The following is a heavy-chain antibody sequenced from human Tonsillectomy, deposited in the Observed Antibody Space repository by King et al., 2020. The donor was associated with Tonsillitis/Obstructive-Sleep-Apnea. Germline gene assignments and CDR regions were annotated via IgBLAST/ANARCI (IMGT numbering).Heavy chain of an antibody. Sequence: VQLVQSGGGVVRPGGSLRLSCAASGFTFDDYGMSWVRQAPGKGLEWVSGITWNESRTGYAAFVKGRFTISRDNAKNSLYLQMKSLRAEDTALYCCVRSFFLRIAAPGPFDSWGQGTLVTVSS. J-gene: IGHJ4*02. D-gene: IGHD6-13*01. CDR1: GFTFDDYG. V-gene: IGHV3-20*04. CDR3: VRSFFLRIAAPGPFDS. CDR2: ITWNESRT.